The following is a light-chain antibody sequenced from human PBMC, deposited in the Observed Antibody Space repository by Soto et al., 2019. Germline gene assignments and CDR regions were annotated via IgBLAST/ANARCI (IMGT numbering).Light chain of an antibody. J-gene: IGKJ3*01. CDR3: PQSYSTGT. CDR2: AAS. V-gene: IGKV1-39*01. CDR1: QSISSY. Sequence: DIQMTQSPSSLSASVGDRVTITCRASQSISSYLNWYQQKPGKAPKLLIYAASSLQSGVPSRFSGSGSGTDFTLTISSLQPEDFATYYCPQSYSTGTFGPGTKVDIK.